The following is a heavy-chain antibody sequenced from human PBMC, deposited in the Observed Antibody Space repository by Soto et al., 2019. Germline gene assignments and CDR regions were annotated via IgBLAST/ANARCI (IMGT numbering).Heavy chain of an antibody. CDR3: ARGAPRYSSSSIDFDY. CDR1: VDSVSSNSAA. V-gene: IGHV6-1*01. J-gene: IGHJ4*02. Sequence: PSQTLSLTCAISVDSVSSNSAAWNWIRQSPSRGLEWLGRTYYRSKWYNDYAVSVKSRITINPDTSKNQFSLQLNSVTPEDTAVYYCARGAPRYSSSSIDFDYWGQGTLVTVSS. D-gene: IGHD6-6*01. CDR2: TYYRSKWYN.